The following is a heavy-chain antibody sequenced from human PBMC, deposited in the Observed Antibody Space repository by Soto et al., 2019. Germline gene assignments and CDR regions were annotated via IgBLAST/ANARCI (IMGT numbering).Heavy chain of an antibody. V-gene: IGHV4-61*01. CDR2: IYYSGST. CDR3: ARDSDKFDAFDI. CDR1: GGSVSSGNFY. Sequence: SETLSLTCTVAGGSVSSGNFYRSWIRQPPGKGLEWIGYIYYSGSTNYNPSLKSRVTISVGTSKNQFSLKLSSVTAADTAVYYCARDSDKFDAFDIWGQGTMVTVSS. J-gene: IGHJ3*02.